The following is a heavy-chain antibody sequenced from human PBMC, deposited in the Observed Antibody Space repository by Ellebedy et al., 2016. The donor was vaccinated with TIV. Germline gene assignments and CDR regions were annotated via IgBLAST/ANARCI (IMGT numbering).Heavy chain of an antibody. V-gene: IGHV1-46*01. CDR1: GYTFSSYY. J-gene: IGHJ4*02. CDR3: ARDLLGVGATYFGY. D-gene: IGHD1-26*01. Sequence: ASVKVSXXASGYTFSSYYIHWVRQAPGQGLEWMGIVNPAGGATHYAQKFQGRVSLSRDTSTSTAYMELSSLTPEDTAVYYCARDLLGVGATYFGYWGQGSLVTVSS. CDR2: VNPAGGAT.